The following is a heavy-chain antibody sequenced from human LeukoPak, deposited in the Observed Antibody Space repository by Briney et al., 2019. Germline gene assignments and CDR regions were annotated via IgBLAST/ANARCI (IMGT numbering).Heavy chain of an antibody. CDR3: ARGYSFGQYFDS. V-gene: IGHV3-33*01. CDR2: IWYDGSNK. D-gene: IGHD5-18*01. Sequence: TGGSLRLSCAASGLTFSSYGVHWVRQPPSKGLEWVAVIWYDGSNKYYADSVKGRFTISRDNSKNTLYLQMNSLRPEDTAVYYCARGYSFGQYFDSWGQGTLVTVSS. CDR1: GLTFSSYG. J-gene: IGHJ4*02.